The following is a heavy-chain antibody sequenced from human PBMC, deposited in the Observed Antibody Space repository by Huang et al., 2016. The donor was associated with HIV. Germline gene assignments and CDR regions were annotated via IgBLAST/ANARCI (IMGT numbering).Heavy chain of an antibody. D-gene: IGHD3-10*01. V-gene: IGHV4-34*01. CDR2: ITHSGST. J-gene: IGHJ4*02. CDR3: ARAPHYGSGSYYY. CDR1: GGSFSGYY. Sequence: QVQLHQWGAGLLKPSETLSLTCAVYGGSFSGYYWGWIRQPPGKGLEWIGEITHSGSTNYNPSLKRRVTISEETSKNQFSLKLSSVTAADTAVYYCARAPHYGSGSYYYWGQGTLVTVSS.